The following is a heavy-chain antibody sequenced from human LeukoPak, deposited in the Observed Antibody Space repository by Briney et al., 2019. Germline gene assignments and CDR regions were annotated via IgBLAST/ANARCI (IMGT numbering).Heavy chain of an antibody. CDR3: ARGHIYHSSWFDP. CDR2: IYYSGST. CDR1: GGSISSYY. D-gene: IGHD2-2*01. Sequence: SETLSLTCTVSGGSISSYYWSWIRQPPGKGLEWVGYIYYSGSTNYNPSLKSRVTMSVDTSKNQFSLKLSSVTAADTAVYYCARGHIYHSSWFDPWGQGTLVTVSS. V-gene: IGHV4-59*01. J-gene: IGHJ5*02.